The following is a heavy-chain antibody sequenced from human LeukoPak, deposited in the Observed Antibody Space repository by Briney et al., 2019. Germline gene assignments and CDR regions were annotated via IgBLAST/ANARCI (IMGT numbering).Heavy chain of an antibody. J-gene: IGHJ4*02. CDR3: ARGVAETYCGGDCYAYYFDY. V-gene: IGHV3-20*04. Sequence: GGSLRLSCAASGFTFSSYWMSWVRQAPGKGLEWVSGINWNGGSTGYADSVKGRFTISRDNAKNSLYLQMNSLRAEDTALYYCARGVAETYCGGDCYAYYFDYWGQGTLVTVSS. D-gene: IGHD2-21*02. CDR2: INWNGGST. CDR1: GFTFSSYW.